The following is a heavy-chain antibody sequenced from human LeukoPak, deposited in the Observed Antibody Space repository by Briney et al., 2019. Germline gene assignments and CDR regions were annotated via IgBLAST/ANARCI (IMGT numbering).Heavy chain of an antibody. V-gene: IGHV3-23*01. J-gene: IGHJ3*02. CDR1: GFTSSNYA. D-gene: IGHD1-26*01. CDR3: AKDKFTVGRRGGFEI. CDR2: ISGSGDTT. Sequence: VGSLRLSCAASGFTSSNYAMSWVRQAPGKGLEWVSAISGSGDTTYYADSVKGRFTISRDNSKNTLYLQMISLRAEDTAVYFCAKDKFTVGRRGGFEIWGQGTMVTVSS.